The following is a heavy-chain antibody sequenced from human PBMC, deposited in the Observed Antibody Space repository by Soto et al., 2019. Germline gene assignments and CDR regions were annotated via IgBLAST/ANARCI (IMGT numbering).Heavy chain of an antibody. V-gene: IGHV4-39*01. Sequence: SETLSLTCTVSGGSISSSSYYWGWIRQPPGKGLEWIGSIYYSGSTYYNPSLKSRVTISVDTSKNQFSLKLSSVTAADTAVYYCASRGSRWYPDAFDLWGQGTMVTVSS. J-gene: IGHJ3*01. D-gene: IGHD6-13*01. CDR3: ASRGSRWYPDAFDL. CDR1: GGSISSSSYY. CDR2: IYYSGST.